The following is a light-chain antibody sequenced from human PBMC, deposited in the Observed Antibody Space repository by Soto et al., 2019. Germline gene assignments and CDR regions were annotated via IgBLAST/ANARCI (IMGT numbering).Light chain of an antibody. CDR2: AAS. V-gene: IGKV1-27*01. CDR3: QHYNTALET. CDR1: QGVDNY. J-gene: IGKJ1*01. Sequence: QMTQSPSSLSASIGERVTITCRASQGVDNYLAWYQQRPGKVPRLLIYAASTLQSGVPSRFSGSRSGADFTLTISSLQPEDVATYYCQHYNTALETFGQGTRVEIK.